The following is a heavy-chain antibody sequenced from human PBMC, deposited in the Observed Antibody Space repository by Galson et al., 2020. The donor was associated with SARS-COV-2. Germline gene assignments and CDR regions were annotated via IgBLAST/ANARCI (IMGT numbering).Heavy chain of an antibody. CDR2: IKQDGSEK. D-gene: IGHD3-3*01. CDR3: ARKDINFWSGYPGYYFDY. CDR1: GFTFSSYW. V-gene: IGHV3-7*03. J-gene: IGHJ4*02. Sequence: GGSLRLSCAASGFTFSSYWMSWVRQAPGKGLEWVANIKQDGSEKYYVDSGKGPFTISRDNAKNSLYLQMNSLRAEDTAVYYCARKDINFWSGYPGYYFDYWGQGTLVTVSS.